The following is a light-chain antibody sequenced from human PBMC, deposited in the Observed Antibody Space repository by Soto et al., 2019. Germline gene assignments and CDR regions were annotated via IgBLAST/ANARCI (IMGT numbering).Light chain of an antibody. Sequence: EIVLTQSPGTLSLSPGERVTLSCRASQSVGTNYLAWYQQKPGQAPRLVIYGTSNRATGTPDRFSGSGPGTDFTLTISRLEPEDFAVYYCQQYGTSPRRFGQGTKVEIK. V-gene: IGKV3-20*01. CDR1: QSVGTNY. J-gene: IGKJ1*01. CDR3: QQYGTSPRR. CDR2: GTS.